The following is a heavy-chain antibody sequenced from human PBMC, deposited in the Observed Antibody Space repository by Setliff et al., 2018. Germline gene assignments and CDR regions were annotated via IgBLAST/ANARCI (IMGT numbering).Heavy chain of an antibody. CDR1: GGSIMNYF. J-gene: IGHJ4*02. Sequence: SETLSLTCTVSGGSIMNYFWNWIRQPAGKGLEWIGRIYVTESTKYNPSLKSRVTLSIDTSKNQFSLKLSSVTAADAALYYCAASRAYTGAVEEWFLPKTFDFWGQGSQVTVS. CDR3: AASRAYTGAVEEWFLPKTFDF. V-gene: IGHV4-4*07. CDR2: IYVTEST. D-gene: IGHD3-10*01.